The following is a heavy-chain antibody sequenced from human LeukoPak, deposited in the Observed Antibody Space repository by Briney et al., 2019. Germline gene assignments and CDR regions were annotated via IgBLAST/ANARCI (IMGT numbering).Heavy chain of an antibody. CDR3: ASGRYSPCDY. CDR2: IYPDDSDT. Sequence: GESLKISCKHSEYSFPNYCIGWVRQMPGKGLEWMGIIYPDDSDTRYSPSFQGQVTISADKSISTAYLQWSSLKASDTAMYYCASGRYSPCDYWGQGTLVTVSS. J-gene: IGHJ4*02. V-gene: IGHV5-51*01. CDR1: EYSFPNYC. D-gene: IGHD5-18*01.